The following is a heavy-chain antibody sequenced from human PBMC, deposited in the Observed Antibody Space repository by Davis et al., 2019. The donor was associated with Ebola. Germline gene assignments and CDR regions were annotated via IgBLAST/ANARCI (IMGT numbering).Heavy chain of an antibody. CDR2: IYYSESS. J-gene: IGHJ6*02. CDR1: GGSISSSY. D-gene: IGHD1-1*01. CDR3: ARSGTPYYYYGMDV. Sequence: SETLSLTCTVSGGSISSSYWSWIRQPPGKGLEWIGYIYYSESSNYNPSLKSRLTMSVDTSKDTFSLKLTSVTAADTAVYYCARSGTPYYYYGMDVWGQGTTVTVSS. V-gene: IGHV4-59*08.